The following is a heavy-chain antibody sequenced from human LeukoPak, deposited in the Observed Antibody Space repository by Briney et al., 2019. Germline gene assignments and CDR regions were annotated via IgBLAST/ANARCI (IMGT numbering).Heavy chain of an antibody. V-gene: IGHV3-15*07. J-gene: IGHJ4*02. CDR1: GFTFSSYT. CDR2: IKSKTDGGTT. CDR3: TTDRGDYGIPL. Sequence: GGFLRLSCAASGFTFSSYTMNWVRQAPGKGLEWVGRIKSKTDGGTTDYAAPVKGRFIISRDDSKNTLFLQMNSVKTEDTAVYYCTTDRGDYGIPLWGQGTLVTVSS. D-gene: IGHD4-17*01.